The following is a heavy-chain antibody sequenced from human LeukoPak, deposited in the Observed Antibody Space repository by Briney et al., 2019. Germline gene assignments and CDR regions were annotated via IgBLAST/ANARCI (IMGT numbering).Heavy chain of an antibody. CDR2: ISYDGSNK. CDR3: AKVSPHYSSIDY. V-gene: IGHV3-30*18. D-gene: IGHD6-13*01. J-gene: IGHJ4*02. Sequence: GGSLRLSCAASGFTFSCYGMHWVRQAPGKGLEWVAVISYDGSNKYYADSVKGRFTISRDNSKNTLYLQMNSLRAEDTAVYYCAKVSPHYSSIDYWGQGTLVTVSS. CDR1: GFTFSCYG.